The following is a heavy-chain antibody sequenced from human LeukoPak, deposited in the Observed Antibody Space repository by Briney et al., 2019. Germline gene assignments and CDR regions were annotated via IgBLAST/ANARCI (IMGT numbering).Heavy chain of an antibody. V-gene: IGHV1-58*01. CDR1: GFTFTRSA. CDR2: IVVGSGNT. CDR3: AAPYYYDSTGFPSSMDV. D-gene: IGHD3-22*01. Sequence: ASVKVPCKASGFTFTRSAVHWVRQARGQRLEWVGWIVVGSGNTNYAQKFQERVTITRDMSTSTAYMELSSLRSEDTAVYYCAAPYYYDSTGFPSSMDVWGQGTTVTVSS. J-gene: IGHJ6*02.